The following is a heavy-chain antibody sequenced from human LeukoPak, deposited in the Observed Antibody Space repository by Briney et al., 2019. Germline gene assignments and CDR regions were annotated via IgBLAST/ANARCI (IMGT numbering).Heavy chain of an antibody. CDR3: ARGGHDSSGPTEGY. CDR2: IISKFGTA. V-gene: IGHV1-69*01. J-gene: IGHJ4*02. CDR1: GVTFSSYA. Sequence: KFSCKASGVTFSSYAISWVRQAPGQGLEWMGVIISKFGTANYTQKFQGRVTITADESTSTAYTELSSLRSEDTAMYYCARGGHDSSGPTEGYWGQGTLVSVSS. D-gene: IGHD3-22*01.